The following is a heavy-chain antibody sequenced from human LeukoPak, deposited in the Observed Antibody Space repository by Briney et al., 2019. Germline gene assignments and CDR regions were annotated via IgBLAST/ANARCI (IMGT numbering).Heavy chain of an antibody. J-gene: IGHJ5*02. D-gene: IGHD2-15*01. CDR3: ARRRSGLNWFDP. V-gene: IGHV4-34*01. CDR2: IHYNGRT. Sequence: SETLSLTCAVYGGSFSGYYWGWVRQPPGKGLEWIGLIHYNGRTFHNPSLKSRVTLSMDTSRDQFSLSLSSVTAADTALYYCARRRSGLNWFDPWGQGILVTVSS. CDR1: GGSFSGYY.